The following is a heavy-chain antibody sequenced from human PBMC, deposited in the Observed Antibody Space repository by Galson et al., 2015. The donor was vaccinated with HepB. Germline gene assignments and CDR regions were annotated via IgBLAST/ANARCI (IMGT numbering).Heavy chain of an antibody. V-gene: IGHV3-30*04. CDR2: ISYDGRNK. Sequence: SLGLSCAASGFTFNRYAMYWVRQAPGKGLEWVAVISYDGRNKNYADSAKGRFTVSRDNSKDTVYLQMNSLRGEDTAIYYCAREWEPSTGWFDPWGQGTLVTVSS. CDR3: AREWEPSTGWFDP. D-gene: IGHD1-26*01. J-gene: IGHJ5*02. CDR1: GFTFNRYA.